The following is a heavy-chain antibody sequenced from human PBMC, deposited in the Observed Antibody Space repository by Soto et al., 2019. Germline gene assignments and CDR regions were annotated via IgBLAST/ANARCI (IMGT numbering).Heavy chain of an antibody. CDR3: ARSPTGKSYGTMDGGSYFDY. CDR1: GGSISSSSYY. V-gene: IGHV4-39*01. Sequence: SETLSLTCTVSGGSISSSSYYWGWIRQPPGKGLERIGSIYYSGSTYYNPSLKSRVTISVDTSKNQFSLKLSSVTAADTAVYYCARSPTGKSYGTMDGGSYFDYWGQGTLVTVSS. D-gene: IGHD5-18*01. J-gene: IGHJ4*02. CDR2: IYYSGST.